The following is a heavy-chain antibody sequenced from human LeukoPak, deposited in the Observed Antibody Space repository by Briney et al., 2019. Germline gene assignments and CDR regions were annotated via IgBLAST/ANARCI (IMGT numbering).Heavy chain of an antibody. CDR1: GGSISSYY. J-gene: IGHJ4*02. CDR3: AREVSSGLLDY. V-gene: IGHV4-59*01. Sequence: SETLSLTCTVSGGSISSYYWSWIRQPPGKGLEWIGYIYYSGSTNYNPSLKSRVTISVGTSKNQFSLKLSSVTAADTAVYYCAREVSSGLLDYWGQGTLVTVSS. D-gene: IGHD6-19*01. CDR2: IYYSGST.